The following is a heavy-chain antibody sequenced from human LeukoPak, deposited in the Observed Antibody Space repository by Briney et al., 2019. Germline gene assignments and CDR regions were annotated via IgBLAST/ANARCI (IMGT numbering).Heavy chain of an antibody. J-gene: IGHJ4*02. D-gene: IGHD5-12*01. Sequence: ASVKVSFKASGCTFSSYAISWVRQAPGQGLEWMGGIFPIFGTANYAQKFQGRVRITADESTSTAYMELSSLRPEDTAVYYCARDGGARYSGYDYVPWHWGQGTLVTVSS. V-gene: IGHV1-69*13. CDR1: GCTFSSYA. CDR3: ARDGGARYSGYDYVPWH. CDR2: IFPIFGTA.